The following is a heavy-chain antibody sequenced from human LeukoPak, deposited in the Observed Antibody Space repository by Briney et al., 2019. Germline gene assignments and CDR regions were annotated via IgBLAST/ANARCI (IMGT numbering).Heavy chain of an antibody. CDR1: GGSISSYY. D-gene: IGHD1-26*01. V-gene: IGHV4-59*01. CDR2: IYYSGST. Sequence: SETLSLTCTVSGGSISSYYWSWIRQPPGKGLEWIGYIYYSGSTNYNPSLKSRVTISVDTSKNQFSLKLSSVTAADTAVYYCARGELNYYYGTDVWGQGTTVTVSS. CDR3: ARGELNYYYGTDV. J-gene: IGHJ6*02.